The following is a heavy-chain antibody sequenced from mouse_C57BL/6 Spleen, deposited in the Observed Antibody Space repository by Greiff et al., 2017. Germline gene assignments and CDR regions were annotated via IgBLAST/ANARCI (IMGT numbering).Heavy chain of an antibody. J-gene: IGHJ2*01. CDR1: GYTFTSYW. V-gene: IGHV1-55*01. CDR3: AKERGGYYYGSSYGY. Sequence: QVQLQQPGAELVKPGASVKMSCKASGYTFTSYWITWVKQRPGQGLEWIGDIYPGSGSTNYNEKFKSKATLTVDTSSSTAYMQLSSLTSEDSAVYYCAKERGGYYYGSSYGYWGQGTTLTVSA. CDR2: IYPGSGST. D-gene: IGHD1-1*01.